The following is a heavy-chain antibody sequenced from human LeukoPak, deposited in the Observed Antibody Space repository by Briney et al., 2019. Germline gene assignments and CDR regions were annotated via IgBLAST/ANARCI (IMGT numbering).Heavy chain of an antibody. Sequence: ASVKVSCKASGYTFTGYYMHWVRQAPGQGLEWMGWINPNSGGTNYAQKFQGRVTVTRDTSISTAYMELSRLRSDDTAVYYCANFMGGGYDYLSAFDIWGQGTMVTVSS. CDR2: INPNSGGT. CDR1: GYTFTGYY. D-gene: IGHD5-12*01. V-gene: IGHV1-2*02. CDR3: ANFMGGGYDYLSAFDI. J-gene: IGHJ3*02.